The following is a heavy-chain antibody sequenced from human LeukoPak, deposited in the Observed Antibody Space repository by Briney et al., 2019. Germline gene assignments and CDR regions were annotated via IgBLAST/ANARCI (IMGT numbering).Heavy chain of an antibody. CDR3: VSAYGGLLDY. CDR1: GFTFSSYE. Sequence: PGGSLRLSCAASGFTFSSYEMNWVRQAPGKGLERVSYISGSDNTIYYADSVKGRFTISRDNTKNSLYMQMNSLRAEDTAVYYCVSAYGGLLDYWGQGTLVTVSS. CDR2: ISGSDNTI. J-gene: IGHJ4*02. D-gene: IGHD3-16*01. V-gene: IGHV3-48*03.